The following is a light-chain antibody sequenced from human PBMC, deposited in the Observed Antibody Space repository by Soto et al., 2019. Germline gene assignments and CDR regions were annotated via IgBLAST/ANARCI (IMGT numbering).Light chain of an antibody. CDR1: TSDFGTKKF. CDR2: DVS. J-gene: IGLJ1*01. Sequence: QSALTQPASVSGSPGQSITISCIETTSDFGTKKFFSWYQQQPGKAPKLIIYDVSKRPSGVPDRFSGSKSGNTASLTISGLQAEDEADYYCCSYAGSYTYVFGAGTKLTVL. CDR3: CSYAGSYTYV. V-gene: IGLV2-11*01.